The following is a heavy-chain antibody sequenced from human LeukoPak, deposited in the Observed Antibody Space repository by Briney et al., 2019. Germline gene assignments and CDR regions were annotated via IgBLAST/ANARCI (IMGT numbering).Heavy chain of an antibody. J-gene: IGHJ6*02. D-gene: IGHD3-22*01. Sequence: ASVKVSCKVSGYTLTELSMHWVRQAPGKGLEWMGGFDPEDGETIYAQKFQGRVTITADGSTSTAYMELSSLRSEDTAVYYCARDGEYYYDDSLYYGMDVWGQGTTVTVSS. CDR2: FDPEDGET. CDR3: ARDGEYYYDDSLYYGMDV. V-gene: IGHV1-24*01. CDR1: GYTLTELS.